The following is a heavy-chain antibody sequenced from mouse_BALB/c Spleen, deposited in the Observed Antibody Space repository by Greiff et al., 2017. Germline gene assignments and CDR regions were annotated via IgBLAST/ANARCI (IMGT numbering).Heavy chain of an antibody. Sequence: EVQLVESGGGLVQPGGSLKLSCAASGFTFSSYGMSWVRQTPDKRLELVATVNSNGGSTYYPDSVKGRFTISRDNAKNTLYLQMSSLKSEDTAMYYCARSYGKAFAYWGQGTLVTVSA. V-gene: IGHV5-6-3*01. CDR1: GFTFSSYG. J-gene: IGHJ3*01. CDR3: ARSYGKAFAY. D-gene: IGHD2-1*01. CDR2: VNSNGGST.